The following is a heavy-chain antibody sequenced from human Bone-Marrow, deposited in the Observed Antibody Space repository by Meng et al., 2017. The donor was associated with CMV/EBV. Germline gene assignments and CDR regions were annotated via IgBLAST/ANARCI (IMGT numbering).Heavy chain of an antibody. CDR3: ARGGNVYGTRSVTTYYYYGMDV. Sequence: SETLSLTCTVSGYSISSGYYWGWIRQPPGKGLEWIGSIYHSGSTYYNPSLKSRVTISVDTSKNQFSLKLSSVTAADTAVYYCARGGNVYGTRSVTTYYYYGMDVWGQGTTVPVSS. V-gene: IGHV4-38-2*02. CDR1: GYSISSGYY. D-gene: IGHD4-11*01. CDR2: IYHSGST. J-gene: IGHJ6*01.